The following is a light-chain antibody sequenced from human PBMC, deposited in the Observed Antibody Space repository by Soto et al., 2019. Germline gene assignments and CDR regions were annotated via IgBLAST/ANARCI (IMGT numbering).Light chain of an antibody. J-gene: IGKJ1*01. Sequence: EAELSQSPCALPMSPGESVTLSCRASQSVSNNYLAWYQQKPGQAPRLLIYGASNRATGIPDRFSGSGSGTDFTLTISRLEPEDFAVYYCQQYGSSGTFGQGTKVDI. CDR2: GAS. CDR1: QSVSNNY. CDR3: QQYGSSGT. V-gene: IGKV3-20*01.